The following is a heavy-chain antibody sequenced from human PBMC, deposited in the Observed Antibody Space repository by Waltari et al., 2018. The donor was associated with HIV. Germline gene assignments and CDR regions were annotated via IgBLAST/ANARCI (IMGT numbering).Heavy chain of an antibody. Sequence: QVQLVESGGGVVQPGRALRRSCAASGLTFSSYGMHWVRQAPGRGLEWVAVISYDGRNKYYADSVKGRFTISRDNSKNTLYLQMNSLRAEDTAVYYCAKEGLNYGSGSYYNYHYDYWGQGTLVTVSS. V-gene: IGHV3-30*18. D-gene: IGHD3-10*01. CDR1: GLTFSSYG. J-gene: IGHJ4*02. CDR2: ISYDGRNK. CDR3: AKEGLNYGSGSYYNYHYDY.